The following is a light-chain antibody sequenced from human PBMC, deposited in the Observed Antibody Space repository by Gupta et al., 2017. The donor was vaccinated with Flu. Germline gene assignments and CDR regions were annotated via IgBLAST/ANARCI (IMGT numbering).Light chain of an antibody. J-gene: IGLJ2*01. Sequence: QSVLTQPPSVSAAPGQKVTISCSGSSSNIGNDFVSWYQQFPGTAPKLLIYENTKRPSGIPDRFSGSKSGTSATLGITGLQTGDEAEYCCGTWDASLAGGVFGGGTKLTVL. V-gene: IGLV1-51*01. CDR1: SSNIGNDF. CDR3: GTWDASLAGGV. CDR2: ENT.